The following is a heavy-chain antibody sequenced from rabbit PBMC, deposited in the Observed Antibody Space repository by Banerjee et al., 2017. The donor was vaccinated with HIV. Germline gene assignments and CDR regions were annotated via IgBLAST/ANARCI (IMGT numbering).Heavy chain of an antibody. CDR2: IYAGSSGST. CDR3: ASSYGGYGYSTQYGMDL. CDR1: GFSFSSSYW. D-gene: IGHD6-1*01. J-gene: IGHJ6*01. V-gene: IGHV1S40*01. Sequence: QSLEESGGDLVKPGASLTLTCTASGFSFSSSYWICWVRQAPGKGLEWIACIYAGSSGSTYYASWAKGRFTISKTSSTTVTLQMTSLTAADTATYFCASSYGGYGYSTQYGMDLWGPGTLVTVS.